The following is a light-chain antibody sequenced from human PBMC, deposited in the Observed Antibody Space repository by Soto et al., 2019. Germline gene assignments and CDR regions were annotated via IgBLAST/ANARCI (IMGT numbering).Light chain of an antibody. CDR1: QSISRY. CDR2: AAS. V-gene: IGKV1-39*01. Sequence: DIQMTQSPSSLSASVGDRITITCRASQSISRYLNWYQHKPGKAPKLLINAASSLEGGVPSRFSGSGSGTDFTLNISSLQPDDFATYYCQQNYRATPWTFGQGTKGDSK. J-gene: IGKJ1*01. CDR3: QQNYRATPWT.